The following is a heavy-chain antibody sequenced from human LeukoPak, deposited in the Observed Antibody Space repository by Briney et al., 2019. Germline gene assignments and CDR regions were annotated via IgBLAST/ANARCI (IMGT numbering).Heavy chain of an antibody. CDR1: GFTLSNYV. D-gene: IGHD3-22*01. V-gene: IGHV3-30*18. J-gene: IGHJ4*02. CDR3: AKYHRRYYYDSTGYNFDY. CDR2: ISYDGSNK. Sequence: GGSLRLSCAASGFTLSNYVMHWVRQAPGKGLEWVAVISYDGSNKYYADSVKGRFTISRDNSKNTLYLQMNSLRAEDTAVYYCAKYHRRYYYDSTGYNFDYWGQGTLVTVSS.